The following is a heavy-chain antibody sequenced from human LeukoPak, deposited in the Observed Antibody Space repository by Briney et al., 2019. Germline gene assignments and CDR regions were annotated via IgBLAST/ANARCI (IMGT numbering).Heavy chain of an antibody. Sequence: NSSETLSLTCAVYGGSFSGYYWSWIRQPPGKGLEWIGEINHSGSTNYNPSLKSRVTISVDTSKNQFSLKPSSVTAADTAVYYCARRRGTGSSSSFDYWGQGTLVTVSS. D-gene: IGHD6-6*01. V-gene: IGHV4-34*01. J-gene: IGHJ4*02. CDR1: GGSFSGYY. CDR2: INHSGST. CDR3: ARRRGTGSSSSFDY.